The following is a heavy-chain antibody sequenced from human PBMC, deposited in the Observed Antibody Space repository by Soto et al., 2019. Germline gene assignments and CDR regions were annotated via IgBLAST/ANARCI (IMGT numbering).Heavy chain of an antibody. CDR2: IWYDGSND. D-gene: IGHD5-18*01. J-gene: IGHJ4*01. CDR3: GRGYNYADY. CDR1: GVSFSTYG. Sequence: GGSLGLSCAASGVSFSTYGMQWVRQAPGKGLEWVAEIWYDGSNDFYSDSVKGRFTISRDNAKNTLFLQMNGLRAEDPAMYYCGRGYNYADYWGLGTPVT. V-gene: IGHV3-33*01.